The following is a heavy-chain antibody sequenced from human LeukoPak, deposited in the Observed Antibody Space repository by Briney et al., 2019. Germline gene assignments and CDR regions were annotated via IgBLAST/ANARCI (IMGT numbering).Heavy chain of an antibody. CDR3: ARERTSGWDAFDF. CDR1: GFTFSSFW. D-gene: IGHD6-19*01. J-gene: IGHJ4*02. CDR2: INSVGSST. V-gene: IGHV3-74*01. Sequence: SGGSLRLSCAASGFTFSSFWMHWVRQAPARGLVWVSRINSVGSSTSYADSVKGRFTISRDNAKNTLYLQMNSLRAEDTAVYYCARERTSGWDAFDFWGQGTLVTVSS.